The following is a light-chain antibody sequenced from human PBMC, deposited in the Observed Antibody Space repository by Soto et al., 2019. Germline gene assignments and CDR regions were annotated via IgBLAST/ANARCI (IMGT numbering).Light chain of an antibody. CDR3: QQCGSSPGFT. CDR2: AAS. J-gene: IGKJ3*01. CDR1: QSINNRY. Sequence: EIVLTQSPGTLSLSPGERATLSCRASQSINNRYLAWYQQKPGQAPRLLIYAASSRATGIPGSFSGSGSGSDFTLTISRLEYEDFAVYYCQQCGSSPGFTFGPGTKVDIK. V-gene: IGKV3-20*01.